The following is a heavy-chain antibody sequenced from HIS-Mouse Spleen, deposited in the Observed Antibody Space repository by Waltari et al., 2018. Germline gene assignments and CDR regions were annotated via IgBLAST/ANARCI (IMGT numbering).Heavy chain of an antibody. CDR2: YYRRST. J-gene: IGHJ2*01. Sequence: QVQLQESGPGLVKPSETLSLTCTVSGGSISSYYWIWIRQPPGKGLEWIGYYRRSTNYNPSLKSRVTISVDTSKNQFSLKLSSVTAADTAVYYCARASRDLLLPRYFDLWGRGTLVTVSS. V-gene: IGHV4-59*01. CDR1: GGSISSYY. CDR3: ARASRDLLLPRYFDL.